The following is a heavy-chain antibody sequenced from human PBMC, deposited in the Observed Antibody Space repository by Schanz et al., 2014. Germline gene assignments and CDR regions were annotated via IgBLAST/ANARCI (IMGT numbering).Heavy chain of an antibody. Sequence: EVQLAESGGGLVQPGGSLRLSCAASTFTFSSDWMSWVRQAPGKGLEWVANIKHDGSVKDYVDSVEGRFTISRDNAKRSLCLQMNSLRVEDTAVYYCAKGRFGELSAFDIWGQGTMVTVSS. D-gene: IGHD3-10*01. CDR2: IKHDGSVK. V-gene: IGHV3-7*05. CDR3: AKGRFGELSAFDI. J-gene: IGHJ3*02. CDR1: TFTFSSDW.